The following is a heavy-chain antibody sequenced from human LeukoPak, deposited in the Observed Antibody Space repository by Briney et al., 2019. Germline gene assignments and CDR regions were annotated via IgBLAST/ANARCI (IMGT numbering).Heavy chain of an antibody. CDR2: ISYDGSNK. J-gene: IGHJ4*02. D-gene: IGHD3-22*01. CDR1: GFTFSSYA. V-gene: IGHV3-30-3*01. CDR3: AREIRTMIVVVIGEAKLFDY. Sequence: GGFLRLSCAASGFTFSSYAMHWVRQAPGKGLEWVAVISYDGSNKYYADSVKGRFTISRDNSKNTLYLQMNSLRAEDTAVYYCAREIRTMIVVVIGEAKLFDYWGQGTLVTVSS.